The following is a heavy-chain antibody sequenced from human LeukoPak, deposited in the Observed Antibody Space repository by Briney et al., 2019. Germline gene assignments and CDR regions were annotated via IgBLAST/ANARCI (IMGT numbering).Heavy chain of an antibody. CDR3: ARDCEFCDLLFYMNV. CDR2: IYASGST. CDR1: GGSISSGSYY. Sequence: PSETPSLTXTVSGGSISSGSYYWSWIRQPAGKGLEWIGRIYASGSTNYNPSLKSRVTISVDTSKNQFSLKLTSVTAADTAVYYCARDCEFCDLLFYMNVWGKRTTVTVSS. J-gene: IGHJ6*03. D-gene: IGHD3-16*01. V-gene: IGHV4-61*02.